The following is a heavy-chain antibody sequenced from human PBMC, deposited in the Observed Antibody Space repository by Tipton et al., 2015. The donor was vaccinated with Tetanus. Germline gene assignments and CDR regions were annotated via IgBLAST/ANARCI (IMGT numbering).Heavy chain of an antibody. CDR1: GGSISSSSHY. V-gene: IGHV4-31*03. CDR3: ARGTGSTYAMDV. CDR2: VYYGGTT. J-gene: IGHJ6*02. Sequence: TLSLTCTVSGGSISSSSHYWTWIRQRPGKGLEWIGYVYYGGTTYFDLSLQSRLTLSVDTSRNLFSLKLTSVTAADTGIYYCARGTGSTYAMDVWGQGTAVTVSS.